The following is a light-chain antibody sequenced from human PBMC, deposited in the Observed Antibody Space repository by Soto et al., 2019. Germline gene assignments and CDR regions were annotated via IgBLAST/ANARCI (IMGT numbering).Light chain of an antibody. J-gene: IGKJ4*01. CDR2: YAS. V-gene: IGKV1-5*01. CDR3: QQYSSYPSLT. CDR1: QSIGSR. Sequence: DIRLTQSASTLSAFLGDRVTITCRASQSIGSRLAWYQQKPAKAPKLLIYYASSWESGVPPRFSGSGSGTEFTPTISSLQPDDFATYYGQQYSSYPSLTFGEGTKVDIK.